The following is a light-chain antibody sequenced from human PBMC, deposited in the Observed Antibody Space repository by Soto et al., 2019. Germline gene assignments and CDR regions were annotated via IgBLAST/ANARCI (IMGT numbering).Light chain of an antibody. J-gene: IGKJ1*01. CDR3: QQRYSTPRWT. Sequence: DIQMTQSPSSLSASVGDRVTITCRASQGISSYLDWYQQKPGKAPKLLIYAASSLQSGVPSRFSGSGSGTDFTLTISSLQHEDFAAYYCQQRYSTPRWTFGQGTKVEIK. CDR1: QGISSY. V-gene: IGKV1-39*01. CDR2: AAS.